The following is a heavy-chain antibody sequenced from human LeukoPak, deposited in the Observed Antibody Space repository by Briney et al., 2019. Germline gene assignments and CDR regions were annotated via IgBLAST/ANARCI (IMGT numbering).Heavy chain of an antibody. D-gene: IGHD3-10*01. Sequence: TSETLSLTCTVSGGSISSSSYYWGWIRQPPGKGLEWIGSIYYSGSTYYNPSLKSRVTISVDTSKNQFSLKLSSVTAADTAVYYCARTYYYGSGSTYWGQGTLVTVSS. J-gene: IGHJ4*02. CDR1: GGSISSSSYY. CDR3: ARTYYYGSGSTY. CDR2: IYYSGST. V-gene: IGHV4-39*01.